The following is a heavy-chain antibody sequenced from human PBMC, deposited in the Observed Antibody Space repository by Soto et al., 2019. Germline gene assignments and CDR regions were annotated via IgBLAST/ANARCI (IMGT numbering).Heavy chain of an antibody. CDR2: ISAYNGNT. J-gene: IGHJ4*02. D-gene: IGHD5-12*01. CDR1: GYTFTNYG. Sequence: GASVKVSCKASGYTFTNYGINWVRQAPGQGLEWMGWISAYNGNTNYAQKLQDRVTMTTDTSTSTAYMELRSLTFDDTAVYYCARGRRALGGSPPFDYWGQGTLVTVSS. V-gene: IGHV1-18*01. CDR3: ARGRRALGGSPPFDY.